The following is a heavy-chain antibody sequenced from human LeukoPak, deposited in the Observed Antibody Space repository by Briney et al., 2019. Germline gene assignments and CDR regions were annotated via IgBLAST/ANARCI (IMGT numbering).Heavy chain of an antibody. D-gene: IGHD3-10*01. J-gene: IGHJ4*02. V-gene: IGHV1-2*02. CDR3: ARSIWFGELED. Sequence: ASVKVSCKASGYTFTSYGISWVRQAPGQGREWMGWINPNSGGTNYTQKFQGRVTMTRDTSISTAYMELSRLRSDETAVYYCARSIWFGELEDWGQGTLVTVSS. CDR1: GYTFTSYG. CDR2: INPNSGGT.